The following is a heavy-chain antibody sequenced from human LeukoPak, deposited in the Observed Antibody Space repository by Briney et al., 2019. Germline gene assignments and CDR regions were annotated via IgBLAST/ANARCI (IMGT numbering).Heavy chain of an antibody. CDR2: IYHGGST. CDR1: GASISSGGDS. CDR3: AREGRLGELSFELDY. Sequence: SQTLSLTCGVSGASISSGGDSWSWIRQPPGKGLEWIGYIYHGGSTYYNPSLKSRVTISVDTSKNQFSLKLSSVTAADTAVYYCAREGRLGELSFELDYWGQGTLVTVSS. V-gene: IGHV4-30-2*01. D-gene: IGHD3-16*02. J-gene: IGHJ4*02.